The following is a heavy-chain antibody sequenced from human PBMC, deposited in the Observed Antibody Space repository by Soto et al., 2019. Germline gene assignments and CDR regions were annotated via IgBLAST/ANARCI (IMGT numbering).Heavy chain of an antibody. V-gene: IGHV3-23*01. CDR2: ISGSGDTS. D-gene: IGHD3-10*01. Sequence: EVQLLESGGGLVQPGGSLRLSCAASGFTFSNYAMSWVRQAPGKGLEWVCSISGSGDTSYYADSVKGRFTISRDNSKNTLYLHLNSLRPEDTAIGYGAKDLGGDRLWFGEFAQCDYWGQGTLVTVSS. CDR1: GFTFSNYA. CDR3: AKDLGGDRLWFGEFAQCDY. J-gene: IGHJ4*02.